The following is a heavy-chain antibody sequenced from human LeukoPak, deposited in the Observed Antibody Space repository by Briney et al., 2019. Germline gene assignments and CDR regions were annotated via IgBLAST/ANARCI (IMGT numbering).Heavy chain of an antibody. V-gene: IGHV3-23*01. D-gene: IGHD5-12*01. J-gene: IGHJ4*02. Sequence: GGSLRLSCAASGFTFSTHAMSWVRQAPGKGLEWVSAISGSGGNTYYADSVKGRFTMSRENSKNTLYLQMNSLRAEDTAVYYYAKPYEVSIGGYFDYWGQGTLVSVSS. CDR2: ISGSGGNT. CDR1: GFTFSTHA. CDR3: AKPYEVSIGGYFDY.